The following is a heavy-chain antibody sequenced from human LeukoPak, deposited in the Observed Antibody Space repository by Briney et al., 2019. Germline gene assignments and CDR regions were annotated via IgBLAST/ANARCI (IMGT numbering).Heavy chain of an antibody. Sequence: ASVKVSCKASGYTFTSYDINWVRQATGRGLEWMGWMNPNSGNTGYAQKFQGRVTMTRNTAISTAYIELSSLRSEDTAVYYCARGGDVSIAAAHDYWGQGTLVTVSP. CDR2: MNPNSGNT. V-gene: IGHV1-8*01. D-gene: IGHD6-13*01. CDR3: ARGGDVSIAAAHDY. CDR1: GYTFTSYD. J-gene: IGHJ4*02.